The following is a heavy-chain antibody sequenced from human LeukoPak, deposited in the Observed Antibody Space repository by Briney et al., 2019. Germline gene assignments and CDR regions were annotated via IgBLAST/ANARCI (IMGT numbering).Heavy chain of an antibody. CDR2: IYWDDDK. V-gene: IGHV2-5*02. J-gene: IGHJ5*02. D-gene: IGHD3-9*01. CDR3: AHLRGYYDILTGYLNWFDP. CDR1: GFSLSTSGVG. Sequence: ESGPTLVKLTQTLTLTCTFSGFSLSTSGVGVGWIRQPPGKALEWLALIYWDDDKRYSPSLKSRLTITKDASKNQVVLTMTNMDPVDTATYYCAHLRGYYDILTGYLNWFDPWGQGTLVTVSS.